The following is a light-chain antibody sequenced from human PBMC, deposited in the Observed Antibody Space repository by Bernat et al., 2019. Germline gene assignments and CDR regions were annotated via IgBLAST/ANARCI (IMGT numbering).Light chain of an antibody. CDR3: LLSYSGNYV. V-gene: IGLV7-46*01. J-gene: IGLJ1*01. Sequence: QAVVTQEPSLTVSPGGTVTLTCGSSTGPVTSGHYPYWFQQKPGQAPRTLIYDASTKHSWTPARFSGSLRGGKAALTLSGAQPEDEAEYYCLLSYSGNYVFGTGTKVTVL. CDR1: TGPVTSGHY. CDR2: DAS.